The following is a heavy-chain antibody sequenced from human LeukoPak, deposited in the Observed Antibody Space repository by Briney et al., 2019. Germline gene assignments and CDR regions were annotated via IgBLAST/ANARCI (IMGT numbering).Heavy chain of an antibody. D-gene: IGHD1-26*01. Sequence: GGSLRLSCAASGFTFDDYAMPWVRQAPGKGLEWVSGISWNSGSIGYADSVKGRFTISRDNAKNSLYLQMNSLRAEDTALYYCAKDSSIVGATTGYFDYWGQGTLVTVSS. CDR1: GFTFDDYA. CDR2: ISWNSGSI. J-gene: IGHJ4*02. V-gene: IGHV3-9*01. CDR3: AKDSSIVGATTGYFDY.